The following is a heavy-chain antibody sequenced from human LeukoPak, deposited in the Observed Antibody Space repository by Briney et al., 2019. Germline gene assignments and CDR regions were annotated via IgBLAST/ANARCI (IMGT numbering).Heavy chain of an antibody. CDR2: ITPMFGTA. V-gene: IGHV1-69*13. D-gene: IGHD3-9*01. CDR3: ARDSSEFRSLIFH. Sequence: ASVKVSCKASGGTFSSYAINWVRQAPGQGLEWMGGITPMFGTAKYAQKFQGRVTITADESTSTAYMELSSLRSEDTAVHYCARDSSEFRSLIFHWGQGTLVTVSS. CDR1: GGTFSSYA. J-gene: IGHJ1*01.